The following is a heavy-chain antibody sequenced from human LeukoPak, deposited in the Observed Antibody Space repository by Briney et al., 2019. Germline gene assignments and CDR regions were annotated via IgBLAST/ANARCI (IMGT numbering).Heavy chain of an antibody. V-gene: IGHV4-30-4*01. J-gene: IGHJ4*02. CDR3: ARTSWDQLLSVDY. D-gene: IGHD2-2*01. Sequence: SQTLSLTCTVSGGSISSGDYYWSWIRQPPGKGLEWIGYIYYGGSTYYNPSLKSRVTISVDTSKNQFSLKLSSVTAADTAVYYCARTSWDQLLSVDYWGQGTLVTVSS. CDR2: IYYGGST. CDR1: GGSISSGDYY.